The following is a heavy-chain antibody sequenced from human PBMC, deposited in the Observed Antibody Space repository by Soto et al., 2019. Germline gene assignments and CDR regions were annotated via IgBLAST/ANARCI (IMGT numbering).Heavy chain of an antibody. CDR2: IIPIFGTA. V-gene: IGHV1-69*13. D-gene: IGHD6-13*01. CDR1: GGTFSSYA. CDR3: ARCMYSSSWYDYYYGMDV. Sequence: GASVKVSFKASGGTFSSYAISWVRQAPGQGLEWMGGIIPIFGTANYAQKFQGRVTITADESTSTAYMELSSLRSEDTAVYYCARCMYSSSWYDYYYGMDVWGQGTTVTVSS. J-gene: IGHJ6*02.